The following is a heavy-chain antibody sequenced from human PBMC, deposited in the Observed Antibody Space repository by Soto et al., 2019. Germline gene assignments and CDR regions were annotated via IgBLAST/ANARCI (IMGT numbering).Heavy chain of an antibody. J-gene: IGHJ6*02. CDR3: ARDRLVPYGYGMDV. Sequence: QMQLVESGGGVVQPGRSLRLSCAASGLTFRSYGIHWVRQPPGKGLEWVALIWFDGSKKYYVDSVKGRFAVSRDNSKNTLYLQMNSLRVEDTAVYYCARDRLVPYGYGMDVWGQGTTVTVSS. D-gene: IGHD2-2*01. V-gene: IGHV3-33*01. CDR1: GLTFRSYG. CDR2: IWFDGSKK.